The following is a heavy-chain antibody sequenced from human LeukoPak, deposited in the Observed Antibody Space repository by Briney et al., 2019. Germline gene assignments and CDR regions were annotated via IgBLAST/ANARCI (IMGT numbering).Heavy chain of an antibody. D-gene: IGHD1-26*01. CDR3: ARHQVGENAFDI. CDR2: ISSSSSYI. Sequence: GGSLRLSCAASGFTFSSYSMNWVRQAPGKGLEWVSSISSSSSYIYYADSVKGRFTISRDNAKNSLYLQMNSLRAEDTAVYYCARHQVGENAFDIWGQGTMVTVSS. CDR1: GFTFSSYS. J-gene: IGHJ3*02. V-gene: IGHV3-21*01.